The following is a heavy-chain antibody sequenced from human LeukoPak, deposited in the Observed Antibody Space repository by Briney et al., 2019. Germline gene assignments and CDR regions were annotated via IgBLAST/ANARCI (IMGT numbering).Heavy chain of an antibody. J-gene: IGHJ5*02. CDR1: GFTFDDYA. Sequence: GGSLRLSCAASGFTFDDYAMHWVRQAPGKGLEWVSGISWNSGSIGYADSVKGRFTISRDNAKNSLYLQMNSLRAADTAVYYCAREVYGSGHQAGWFDPWGQGTLVTVSS. D-gene: IGHD3-10*01. V-gene: IGHV3-9*01. CDR3: AREVYGSGHQAGWFDP. CDR2: ISWNSGSI.